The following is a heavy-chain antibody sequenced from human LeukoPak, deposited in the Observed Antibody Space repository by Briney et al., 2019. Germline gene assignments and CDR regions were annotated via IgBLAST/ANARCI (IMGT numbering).Heavy chain of an antibody. CDR3: ARGRRELRYGPDY. Sequence: SETLSLTCAVYGGSFSGYYWSWIRQPPGKGLEWIGEINHSGSTNYNPSLKSRVTISVDTSKNQFSLKLSSVTAADTAVYYCARGRRELRYGPDYWGQGTLVTVSS. V-gene: IGHV4-34*01. D-gene: IGHD3-9*01. J-gene: IGHJ4*02. CDR2: INHSGST. CDR1: GGSFSGYY.